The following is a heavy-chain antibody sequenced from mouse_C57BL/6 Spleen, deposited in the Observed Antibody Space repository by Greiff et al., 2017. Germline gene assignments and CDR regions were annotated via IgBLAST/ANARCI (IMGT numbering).Heavy chain of an antibody. Sequence: EVMLVESGEGLVKPGGSLKLSCAASGFTFSSYAMSWVRQTPEKRLEWVAYISSGGDYIYSADTVKGRFTISRANARNTLYLQMSSQKSEDTAMYYCSRDRYNYGSSYNWYVGVWGTGTTVTVSS. CDR2: ISSGGDYI. V-gene: IGHV5S21*01. D-gene: IGHD1-1*01. J-gene: IGHJ1*03. CDR1: GFTFSSYA. CDR3: SRDRYNYGSSYNWYVGV.